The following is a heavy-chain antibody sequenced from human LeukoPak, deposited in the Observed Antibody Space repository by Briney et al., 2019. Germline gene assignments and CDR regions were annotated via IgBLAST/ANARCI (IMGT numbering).Heavy chain of an antibody. J-gene: IGHJ4*02. V-gene: IGHV1-18*01. CDR1: GYTFTSYG. Sequence: GASVKVSCKASGYTFTSYGISWVRQAPGQGLEWMGWISAYNGNTNYAQKLQGRVTMTTDTSTSTAYMELRSLRSDDTAVYYCARGGFEDIVVVPAANDYWGQGTLVTVSS. CDR3: ARGGFEDIVVVPAANDY. CDR2: ISAYNGNT. D-gene: IGHD2-2*01.